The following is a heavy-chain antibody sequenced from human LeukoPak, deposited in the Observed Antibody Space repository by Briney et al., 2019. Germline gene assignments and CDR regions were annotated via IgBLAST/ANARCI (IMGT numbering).Heavy chain of an antibody. CDR3: ARLSTVMTPRWFDP. CDR1: GYTFTNYW. V-gene: IGHV5-51*01. Sequence: GESLTISCKAFGYTFTNYWIGWVRQMRGKGLEWMGIIYPDDADTRYSPSFQGQVTISADKSISTAYLEWSSLTASDTAMYYCARLSTVMTPRWFDPWGQGTLVTVSS. CDR2: IYPDDADT. D-gene: IGHD4-23*01. J-gene: IGHJ5*02.